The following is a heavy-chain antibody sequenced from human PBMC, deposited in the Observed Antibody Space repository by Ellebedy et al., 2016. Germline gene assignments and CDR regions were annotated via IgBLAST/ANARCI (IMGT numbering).Heavy chain of an antibody. J-gene: IGHJ6*02. CDR3: ASTGSTYYYDSSGPKGYYYGMDV. CDR2: IYHSGST. V-gene: IGHV4-39*07. CDR1: GGSISSSSYY. Sequence: SETLSLXXTVSGGSISSSSYYWGWIRQPPGKGLEWIGSIYHSGSTYYNPSLKSRVTISVDRSKNQFSLKLSSVTAADTAVYYCASTGSTYYYDSSGPKGYYYGMDVWGQGTTVTVSS. D-gene: IGHD3-22*01.